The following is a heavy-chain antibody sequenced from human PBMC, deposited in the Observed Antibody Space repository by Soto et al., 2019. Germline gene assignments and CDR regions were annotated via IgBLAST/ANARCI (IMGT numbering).Heavy chain of an antibody. Sequence: GASVKVSCKASGYTFTSYGISWVRQAPGQGLEWMGWISAYNGNTNYAQKLQGRVTMTTDTSTSTAYMELRSLRSDDTAVYYCARDDDWSLKHTYIDYWGQGTLVTVSS. J-gene: IGHJ4*02. D-gene: IGHD3-9*01. CDR1: GYTFTSYG. CDR2: ISAYNGNT. CDR3: ARDDDWSLKHTYIDY. V-gene: IGHV1-18*01.